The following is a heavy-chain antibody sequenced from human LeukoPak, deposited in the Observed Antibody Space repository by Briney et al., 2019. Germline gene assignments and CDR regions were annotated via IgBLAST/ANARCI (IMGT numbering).Heavy chain of an antibody. Sequence: SETLSLTCTVSGGSISSYYWSWIRQPPGKGLEWIGFIYYSGSTNYSPSLKSRVTISVDTSKNQFSLKLTSVTAADTAVYYCARHGNGAFDIWGQGTMDTVSS. CDR1: GGSISSYY. CDR3: ARHGNGAFDI. V-gene: IGHV4-59*08. J-gene: IGHJ3*02. D-gene: IGHD1-1*01. CDR2: IYYSGST.